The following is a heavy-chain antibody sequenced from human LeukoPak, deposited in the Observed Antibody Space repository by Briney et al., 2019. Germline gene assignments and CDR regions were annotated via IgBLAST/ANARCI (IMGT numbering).Heavy chain of an antibody. V-gene: IGHV3-23*01. Sequence: GGSLRLSCAASGFTFSIYAMSXVRQAPGEGLXXXXXXXASAGRTYYADSVKGRFTISXDNSKNTLYLQMNSLRAEDTAVYYCAKDTSDDIAVAAAYFDYWGQGTLVTVS. CDR3: AKDTSDDIAVAAAYFDY. D-gene: IGHD6-19*01. CDR2: XXASAGRT. CDR1: GFTFSIYA. J-gene: IGHJ4*02.